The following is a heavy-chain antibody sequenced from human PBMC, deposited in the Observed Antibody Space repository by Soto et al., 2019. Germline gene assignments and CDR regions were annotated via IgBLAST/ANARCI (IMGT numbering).Heavy chain of an antibody. CDR1: GFTFSNYW. CDR3: HGRLGD. CDR2: INTVGNYT. V-gene: IGHV3-74*01. Sequence: EVQLVESGGGLVQPGGSLRLSCAASGFTFSNYWMHWVRQAPEKGLAWVSRINTVGNYTSYADSVKGRFTISRDNAKNTLFLQMNSLRVEDTAVYYCHGRLGDWGQGTLVTVSS. D-gene: IGHD4-17*01. J-gene: IGHJ4*02.